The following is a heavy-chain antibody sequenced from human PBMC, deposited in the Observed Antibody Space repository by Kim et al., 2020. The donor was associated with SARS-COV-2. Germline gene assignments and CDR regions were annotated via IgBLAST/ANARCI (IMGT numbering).Heavy chain of an antibody. Sequence: GGSLRLSCAASGFTFSSYGMHWVRQAPGKGLEWVAVISYDGSNKYYADSVKGRFTISRDNSKNTLYLQMNSLRAEDTAVYYCARGSFGSGVGYFDYWGQGTLVTVSS. CDR1: GFTFSSYG. D-gene: IGHD2-15*01. V-gene: IGHV3-33*05. J-gene: IGHJ4*02. CDR3: ARGSFGSGVGYFDY. CDR2: ISYDGSNK.